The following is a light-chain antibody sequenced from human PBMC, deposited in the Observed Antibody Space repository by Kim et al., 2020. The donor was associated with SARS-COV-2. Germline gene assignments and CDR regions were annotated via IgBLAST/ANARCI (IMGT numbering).Light chain of an antibody. V-gene: IGKV1-5*03. Sequence: DIQMTQSPSTLSASVGDRVTITCRASQSISSWLAWYQQKPGKAPKVLIYKASSLECGVPSRFSGSESETEFTLTISSLQPDDVATYYCQQCNSYPFTFGPGTKVDIK. CDR2: KAS. CDR3: QQCNSYPFT. CDR1: QSISSW. J-gene: IGKJ3*01.